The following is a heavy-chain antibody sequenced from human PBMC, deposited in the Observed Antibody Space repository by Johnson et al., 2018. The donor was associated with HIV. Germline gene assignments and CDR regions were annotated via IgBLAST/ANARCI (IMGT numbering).Heavy chain of an antibody. D-gene: IGHD6-19*01. V-gene: IGHV3-66*01. CDR1: GFTVSSNY. J-gene: IGHJ3*02. CDR2: IYSGGST. Sequence: VQLVESGGGLVQPGGSLILSCAASGFTVSSNYMSWVRQAPGKGLEWVSVIYSGGSTYYADSVKGRFTISRDNSKNTLYLQMNSLRAEDTAVYYCAKFVEQWLVQYAFDIWGQGTMVTVSS. CDR3: AKFVEQWLVQYAFDI.